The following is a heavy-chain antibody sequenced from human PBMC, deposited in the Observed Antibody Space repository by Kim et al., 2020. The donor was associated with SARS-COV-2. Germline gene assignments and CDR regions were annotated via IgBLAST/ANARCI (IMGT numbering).Heavy chain of an antibody. CDR1: GFTFSSYW. J-gene: IGHJ1*01. V-gene: IGHV3-7*03. CDR2: INQGGSAK. CDR3: ARVVRAAALFRY. D-gene: IGHD6-13*01. Sequence: GGSLRLSCAASGFTFSSYWMTWVRQAPGKGLEWVAYINQGGSAKYYVDSVKGRFTISRDNAKNSLYLQINSLRAEDTAVYYCARVVRAAALFRYWRQGTL.